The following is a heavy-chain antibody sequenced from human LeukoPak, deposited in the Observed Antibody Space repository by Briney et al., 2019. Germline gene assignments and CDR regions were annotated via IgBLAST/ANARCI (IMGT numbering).Heavy chain of an antibody. V-gene: IGHV3-48*03. CDR3: ARYLHHSASSEYYYLPPLFDY. J-gene: IGHJ4*02. CDR1: GFSLTSHQ. D-gene: IGHD3-22*01. CDR2: ISNSGETI. Sequence: GGSLRLSCVASGFSLTSHQMNWVRQAPGKGLYWVSYISNSGETIDYADSVKGRFTISRDNAKNSLYLQMNSLRAEDTAVYYCARYLHHSASSEYYYLPPLFDYWGPGTLVTVSS.